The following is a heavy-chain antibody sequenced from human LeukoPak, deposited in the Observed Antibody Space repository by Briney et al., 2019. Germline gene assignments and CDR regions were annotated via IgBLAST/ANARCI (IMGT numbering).Heavy chain of an antibody. V-gene: IGHV3-7*01. CDR3: ARDWGSTGYDLYDS. Sequence: PGGSLRLSCAASGFIFSNYWITWARQAPGKGLEWVAHIRQDGSERHYVDSVKDRFTISRDNAKNSLDLQMDSLRAEDTAVYYCARDWGSTGYDLYDSWGQGTLVTVSS. CDR1: GFIFSNYW. J-gene: IGHJ4*02. D-gene: IGHD5-12*01. CDR2: IRQDGSER.